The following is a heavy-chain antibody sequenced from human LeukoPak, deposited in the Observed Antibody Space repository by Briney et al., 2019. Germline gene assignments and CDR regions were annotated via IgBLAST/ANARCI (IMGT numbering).Heavy chain of an antibody. CDR1: GSSISSYY. D-gene: IGHD5-18*01. CDR2: IYYSGST. Sequence: PSETLSLTCTVSGSSISSYYWSWIRQPPGKGLEWIGYIYYSGSTNYNPSLKSRVTISVDTSKNQFSLKLSSVTAADTAVYYCARDTIAQRYSYGSFDPWGQGTLVTVSS. V-gene: IGHV4-59*12. CDR3: ARDTIAQRYSYGSFDP. J-gene: IGHJ5*02.